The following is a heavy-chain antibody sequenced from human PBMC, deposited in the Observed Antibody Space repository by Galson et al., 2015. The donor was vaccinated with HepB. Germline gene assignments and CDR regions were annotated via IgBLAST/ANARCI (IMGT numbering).Heavy chain of an antibody. CDR2: FDPEDGET. CDR3: ATDPGSHQEQDYGGNPRY. J-gene: IGHJ4*02. CDR1: GYTLTELS. V-gene: IGHV1-24*01. D-gene: IGHD4-23*01. Sequence: SVKVSCKVSGYTLTELSMHWVRQAPGKGLEWMGGFDPEDGETIYAQKFQGRVTMTEDTSTDTAYMELSSLRSEDTAVYYCATDPGSHQEQDYGGNPRYWGQGTLVTVSS.